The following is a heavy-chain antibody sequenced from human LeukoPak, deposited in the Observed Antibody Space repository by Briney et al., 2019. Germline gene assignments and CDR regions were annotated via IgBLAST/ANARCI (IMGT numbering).Heavy chain of an antibody. CDR1: GFTFSRYW. D-gene: IGHD7-27*01. Sequence: GGSLRLSCEASGFTFSRYWMSWVRQAPGKGLEWVASIREDGSETHPADSVRGRFTFSRDNAKNSLYLQMSSPRAEDTAVYYCVRSSDMTGDLHDAFDIWGRGTLVTVSS. V-gene: IGHV3-7*01. J-gene: IGHJ3*02. CDR3: VRSSDMTGDLHDAFDI. CDR2: IREDGSET.